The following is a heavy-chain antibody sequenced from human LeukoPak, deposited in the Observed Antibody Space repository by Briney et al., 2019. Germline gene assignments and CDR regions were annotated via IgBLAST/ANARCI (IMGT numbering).Heavy chain of an antibody. Sequence: SETLSLTCVVSVGSATSTNWWTWVRQPPGKGLEWIGAFHLDGRTNYNPSLKSRLIMSVDLPQNHISLKLSSVTAADTAVYYCARHGRSTHWLEPFDYWGQGTLVTVSS. V-gene: IGHV4-4*02. CDR1: VGSATSTNW. CDR3: ARHGRSTHWLEPFDY. CDR2: FHLDGRT. J-gene: IGHJ4*02. D-gene: IGHD1-1*01.